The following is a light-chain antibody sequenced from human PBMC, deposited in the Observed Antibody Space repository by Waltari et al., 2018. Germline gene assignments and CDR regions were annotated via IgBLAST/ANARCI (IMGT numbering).Light chain of an antibody. V-gene: IGKV1-5*03. J-gene: IGKJ2*01. Sequence: IQLTQSPSPLSASVGHRVTITCRASQSISSWLAWYQQKPGKAPKLLLYKASSLESGVPSRFSGSGSGTEYTLTISSLQPDDFATYYCQQYNSFSYTFGQGTKVEIK. CDR2: KAS. CDR1: QSISSW. CDR3: QQYNSFSYT.